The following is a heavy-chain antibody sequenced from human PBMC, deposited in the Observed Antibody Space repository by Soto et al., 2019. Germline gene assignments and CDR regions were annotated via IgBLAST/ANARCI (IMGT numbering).Heavy chain of an antibody. J-gene: IGHJ5*02. D-gene: IGHD2-15*01. V-gene: IGHV1-3*01. Sequence: SXKVSFKASGYTXTRYTMDLVRQAPGQRLEWMGWINPDNGNTKSSQKFQDRVIITRDTSASTAYMDLSRLRSEDTAVYYCARGIATGQLDPWGQGTLVTVSS. CDR3: ARGIATGQLDP. CDR2: INPDNGNT. CDR1: GYTXTRYT.